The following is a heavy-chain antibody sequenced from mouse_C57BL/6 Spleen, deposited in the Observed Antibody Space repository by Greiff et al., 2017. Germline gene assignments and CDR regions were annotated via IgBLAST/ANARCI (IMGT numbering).Heavy chain of an antibody. J-gene: IGHJ2*01. Sequence: VQLQQSGAELVKPGASVKLSCTASGFTITDYYMHWVKQRTEQGLEWIGRIDPEAGETKYAPKFQGKATITADTSSNTAYLQLSSLTSEDTAVYYCARSGYDYDEDYFDYWGQGTTLTVSS. CDR3: ARSGYDYDEDYFDY. D-gene: IGHD2-4*01. CDR2: IDPEAGET. V-gene: IGHV14-2*01. CDR1: GFTITDYY.